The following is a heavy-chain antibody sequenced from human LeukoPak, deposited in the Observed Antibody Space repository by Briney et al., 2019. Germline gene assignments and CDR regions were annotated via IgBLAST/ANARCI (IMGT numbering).Heavy chain of an antibody. CDR3: ARVWYSSGWYYFDY. CDR2: INHSGST. D-gene: IGHD6-19*01. V-gene: IGHV4-34*01. CDR1: GGSFSGYY. Sequence: SETLSLTCAVYGGSFSGYYWSWIRQPPGKGLEWIGEINHSGSTNYNPSLKSRVTISVDTSKNQFSLKLSSVTAADTAVYYCARVWYSSGWYYFDYWGQGTLVTASS. J-gene: IGHJ4*02.